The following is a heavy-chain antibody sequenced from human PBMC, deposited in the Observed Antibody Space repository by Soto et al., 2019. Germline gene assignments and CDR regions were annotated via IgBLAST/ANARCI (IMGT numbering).Heavy chain of an antibody. CDR2: IYYSGST. V-gene: IGHV4-39*01. CDR1: GGSISSSSYY. Sequence: SETLSLTCTVSGGSISSSSYYWGWIRQPPGKGLEWIGSIYYSGSTYYNPSLKSRVTISVDTSKNQFSLKLSSVTAADTAVYYCASGGPKHELVGATIAAFDIWGQGTMVT. J-gene: IGHJ3*02. CDR3: ASGGPKHELVGATIAAFDI. D-gene: IGHD1-26*01.